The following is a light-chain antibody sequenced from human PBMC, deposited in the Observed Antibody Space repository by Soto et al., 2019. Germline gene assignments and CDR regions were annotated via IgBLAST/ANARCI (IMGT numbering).Light chain of an antibody. J-gene: IGKJ1*01. CDR2: KAS. CDR3: QQYNSYRA. Sequence: DIQMTQSPSTLSASIGDRVTITCRASESIDSWLALHQQKPGRAPKLLICKASSLESGVPSRFSGSGFGTEFTLTISRLQPDDFATYYCQQYNSYRAFGQGTKVDIK. CDR1: ESIDSW. V-gene: IGKV1-5*03.